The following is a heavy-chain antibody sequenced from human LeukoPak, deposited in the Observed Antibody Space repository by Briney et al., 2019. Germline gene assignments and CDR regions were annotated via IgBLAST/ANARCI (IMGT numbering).Heavy chain of an antibody. D-gene: IGHD6-19*01. V-gene: IGHV1-2*02. CDR3: ASGMSIAVAGITDDAFDI. J-gene: IGHJ3*02. Sequence: ASVKVSCKASGYTFTGYYMHWVRQAPGQGLEWMGWINPNSGGTNYAQKFQGRVTMTRDTSISTAYMELSRLRSDDTAVYYRASGMSIAVAGITDDAFDIWGQGTMVTVPS. CDR2: INPNSGGT. CDR1: GYTFTGYY.